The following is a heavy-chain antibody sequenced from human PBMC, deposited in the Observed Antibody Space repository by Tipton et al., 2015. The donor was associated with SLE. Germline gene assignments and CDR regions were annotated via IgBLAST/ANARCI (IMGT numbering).Heavy chain of an antibody. Sequence: TLSLTCTVSGGSISSHYWSWIRQPPGKGLEWIGYIYYSGSTNYNPSLKSRVTISVDTSKNQFSLKLSSVTAADTAVYYCASGGCGIGGRCYSGNWFDPWGQGTLVTVSS. J-gene: IGHJ5*02. CDR2: IYYSGST. CDR1: GGSISSHY. CDR3: ASGGCGIGGRCYSGNWFDP. D-gene: IGHD2-15*01. V-gene: IGHV4-59*11.